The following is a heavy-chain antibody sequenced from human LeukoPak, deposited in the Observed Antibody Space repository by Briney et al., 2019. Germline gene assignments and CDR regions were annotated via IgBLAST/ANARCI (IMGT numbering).Heavy chain of an antibody. CDR3: ARDYYDSSGYYPDAFDI. CDR1: GYTFTGYY. V-gene: IGHV1-2*02. J-gene: IGHJ3*02. D-gene: IGHD3-22*01. Sequence: ASVTVSCKASGYTFTGYYMHWVRQAPGQGLEWMGWINPNSGGTNYAQKFQGRVTMTRDTSISTAYMELSRLRSDDTAVYYCARDYYDSSGYYPDAFDIWGQGTMVTVSS. CDR2: INPNSGGT.